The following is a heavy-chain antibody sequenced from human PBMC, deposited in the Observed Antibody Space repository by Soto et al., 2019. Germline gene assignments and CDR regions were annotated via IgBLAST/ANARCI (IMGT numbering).Heavy chain of an antibody. Sequence: SETLSLTWTVSGGSISSGDYYWSWIRQPPGKGLEWIGYIYYSGSTYYNPSLKSRVTISVDTSKNQFSLKLSSVTAADTAVYYCARQDSGPYFSSYYGLDVWGQGTAVTVSS. CDR1: GGSISSGDYY. CDR2: IYYSGST. CDR3: ARQDSGPYFSSYYGLDV. J-gene: IGHJ6*02. V-gene: IGHV4-30-4*01. D-gene: IGHD1-26*01.